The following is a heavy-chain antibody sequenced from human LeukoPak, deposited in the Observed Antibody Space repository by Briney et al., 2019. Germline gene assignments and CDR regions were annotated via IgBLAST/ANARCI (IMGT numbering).Heavy chain of an antibody. D-gene: IGHD3-9*01. J-gene: IGHJ4*02. CDR3: ARLRRLRYFDWLSHFDY. Sequence: NASETLSLTCAVYGGSFSGYYWSWIRQPPGKGLEWIGEINHSGSTNYNPSLKSRVTISVDTSKNQFSLKLSSVTAADTAVYYCARLRRLRYFDWLSHFDYWGQGTLVTVSS. CDR1: GGSFSGYY. CDR2: INHSGST. V-gene: IGHV4-34*01.